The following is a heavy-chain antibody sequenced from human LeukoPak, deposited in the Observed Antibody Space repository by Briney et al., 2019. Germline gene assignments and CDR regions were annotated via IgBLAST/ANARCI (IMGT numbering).Heavy chain of an antibody. CDR2: INPSGGST. J-gene: IGHJ5*02. CDR1: GYTFTGYY. Sequence: ASVKVSCKASGYTFTGYYMHWVRQAPGQGLEWMGIINPSGGSTSYAQKFQGRVTMTRDTSTSTVYMELSSLRSEDTAVYYCARQLPLSRIAAAGTSWFDPWGQGTLVTVSS. V-gene: IGHV1-46*01. D-gene: IGHD6-13*01. CDR3: ARQLPLSRIAAAGTSWFDP.